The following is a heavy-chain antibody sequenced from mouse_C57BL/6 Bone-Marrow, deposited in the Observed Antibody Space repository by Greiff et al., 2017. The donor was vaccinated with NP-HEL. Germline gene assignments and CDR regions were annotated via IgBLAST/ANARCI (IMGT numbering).Heavy chain of an antibody. CDR3: ARSSGYGSDWYFDV. V-gene: IGHV5-6*02. Sequence: VMLVESGGDLVKPGGSLKLSCAASGFTFSSYGMSWVRQTPDKRLEWVATISSGGSYTYYPDSVKGRFTISRDNAKNTLYLQMSSLKSEDTAMYYCARSSGYGSDWYFDVWGTGTTVTVSS. CDR2: ISSGGSYT. D-gene: IGHD1-1*01. CDR1: GFTFSSYG. J-gene: IGHJ1*03.